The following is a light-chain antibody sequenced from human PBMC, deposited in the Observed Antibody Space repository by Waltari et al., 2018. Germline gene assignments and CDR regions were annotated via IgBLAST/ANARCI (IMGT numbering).Light chain of an antibody. CDR1: ALPNKF. V-gene: IGLV3-16*01. CDR3: LSADISGTSWV. CDR2: KDR. Sequence: SYELTQPPSVSVSPGQMAKITFSGEALPNKFAYWYQQKPGQSPVLVIYKDRERPSGIPERFSGSISGTVVTLTISGVQAEDEADYYCLSADISGTSWVFGGGTKLTV. J-gene: IGLJ3*02.